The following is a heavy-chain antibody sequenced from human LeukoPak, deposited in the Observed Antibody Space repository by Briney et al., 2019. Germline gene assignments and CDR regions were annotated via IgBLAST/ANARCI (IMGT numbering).Heavy chain of an antibody. CDR2: ISGSGDTT. Sequence: QPGGSLRLSCAVSGFTFSSYAMSWVRQAPGGGLEWVSAISGSGDTTYHADSVKGRFTISRDNSENRLSLQMDSLRAEDTAVYFCAKDTTAWWYHRAYMDVSGKGTTVTVSS. V-gene: IGHV3-23*01. J-gene: IGHJ6*03. CDR3: AKDTTAWWYHRAYMDV. D-gene: IGHD2-15*01. CDR1: GFTFSSYA.